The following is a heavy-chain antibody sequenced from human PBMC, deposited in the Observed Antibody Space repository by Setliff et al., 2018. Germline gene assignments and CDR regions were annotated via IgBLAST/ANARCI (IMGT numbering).Heavy chain of an antibody. D-gene: IGHD3-10*01. V-gene: IGHV3-53*01. CDR1: GFTVRSDD. J-gene: IGHJ4*02. CDR2: LDYDGAI. CDR3: RLWFGELLRDY. Sequence: GESLKISCAVSGFTVRSDDMSWVRQAPGKGLEWVSLLDYDGAIYYADSVKGRFTISGDKSKNTLYLQMNNVRADDTAVYYCRLWFGELLRDYWGQGTLVTVSS.